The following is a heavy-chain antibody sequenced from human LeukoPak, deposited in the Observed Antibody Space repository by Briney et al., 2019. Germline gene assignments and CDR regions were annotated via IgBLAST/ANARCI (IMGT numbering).Heavy chain of an antibody. D-gene: IGHD6-19*01. CDR3: AKGGWLEY. CDR2: PSASGAIT. J-gene: IGHJ4*02. V-gene: IGHV3-23*01. CDR1: GXTFSTYA. Sequence: GGSLRLSCAASGXTFSTYAVSWVRQAPGKGLEWVSAPSASGAITYYADSVKGRFTISRDDSKSTLYLQLNSLRAEDTAVYFCAKGGWLEYWGQGTLVTVSS.